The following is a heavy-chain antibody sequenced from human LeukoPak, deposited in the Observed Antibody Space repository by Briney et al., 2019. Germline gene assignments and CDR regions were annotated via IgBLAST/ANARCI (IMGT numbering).Heavy chain of an antibody. CDR2: IYYSGST. Sequence: SETLSLTCTVSGGSISSYYWGWIRQPPGKGLEWIGTIYYSGSTYYNPSLMSRVTISVDTSKNQFSLKLISVTAADTAVYYCARAQAGYYDILTGYPEGAYFDYWGQGTLVTVSS. V-gene: IGHV4-39*07. J-gene: IGHJ4*02. CDR3: ARAQAGYYDILTGYPEGAYFDY. D-gene: IGHD3-9*01. CDR1: GGSISSYY.